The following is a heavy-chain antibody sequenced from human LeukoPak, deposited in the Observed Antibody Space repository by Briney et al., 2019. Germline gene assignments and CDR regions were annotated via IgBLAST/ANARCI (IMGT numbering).Heavy chain of an antibody. V-gene: IGHV4-59*01. CDR3: ARGVYDFWSGYFPLNFDY. CDR2: IYYSGST. J-gene: IGHJ4*02. D-gene: IGHD3-3*01. CDR1: GGSISSYY. Sequence: PSETLSLTCTVSGGSISSYYWSWIRQPPGRGLEWTGYIYYSGSTNYHPSLKSRVTISVDTSKNQFSLKLSSVTAADTAVYYCARGVYDFWSGYFPLNFDYWGQGTLVTVSS.